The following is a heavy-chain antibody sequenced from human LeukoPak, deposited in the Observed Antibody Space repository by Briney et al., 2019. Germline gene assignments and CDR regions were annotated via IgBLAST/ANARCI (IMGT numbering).Heavy chain of an antibody. D-gene: IGHD3-16*01. CDR1: GGSISSYY. CDR3: ARGLSNSRRTLLGLDY. CDR2: INHSGST. Sequence: PSETLSLTCTVSGGSISSYYWSWIRQPPGKGLEWIGEINHSGSTNYNPSLKSRVTISVDTSKNQFSLKLSSVTAADTAVYYCARGLSNSRRTLLGLDYWGQGTLVTVSS. J-gene: IGHJ4*02. V-gene: IGHV4-34*01.